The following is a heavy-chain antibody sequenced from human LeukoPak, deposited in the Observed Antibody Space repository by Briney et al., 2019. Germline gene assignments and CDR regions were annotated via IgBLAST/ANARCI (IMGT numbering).Heavy chain of an antibody. V-gene: IGHV1-69*05. CDR2: IIPIFGTA. J-gene: IGHJ6*03. CDR3: ARGLRGFGDYYYYMDV. CDR1: GGTFSSYA. D-gene: IGHD3-16*01. Sequence: SVKVSCKASGGTFSSYATSWVRQAPGQGLEWMGGIIPIFGTANYAQKFQGRVTITTDESTSTAYMELSSLRSEDTAVYYCARGLRGFGDYYYYMDVWGKGTTVTVPS.